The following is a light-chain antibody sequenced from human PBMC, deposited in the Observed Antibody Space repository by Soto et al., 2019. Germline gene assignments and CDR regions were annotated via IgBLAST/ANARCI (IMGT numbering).Light chain of an antibody. V-gene: IGLV2-14*01. CDR3: CSYTSISTSAV. J-gene: IGLJ2*01. CDR2: EVS. Sequence: QSALTQPASVSGSPGQSITISCIGTSSDIGDYTHVSWYQQHPGKAPKLIIYEVSDRPSGVSNRFSGSKSGNTASLTISGLQTEDEADYYCCSYTSISTSAVFGGGTKVTVL. CDR1: SSDIGDYTH.